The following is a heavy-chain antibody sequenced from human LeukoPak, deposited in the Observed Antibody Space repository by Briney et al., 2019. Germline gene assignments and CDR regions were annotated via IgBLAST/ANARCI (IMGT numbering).Heavy chain of an antibody. Sequence: GGSLRLSCAASGFTFSDHYMDWVRQAPGKGLEWVGRTRNKANSYTTEYAASVKGRFTISRDDSKNSLYLQMNSLKTEDTAVYYCAKVLGVATAGVSLLDFWGQGTLVTVSS. CDR1: GFTFSDHY. D-gene: IGHD6-13*01. J-gene: IGHJ4*02. V-gene: IGHV3-72*01. CDR2: TRNKANSYTT. CDR3: AKVLGVATAGVSLLDF.